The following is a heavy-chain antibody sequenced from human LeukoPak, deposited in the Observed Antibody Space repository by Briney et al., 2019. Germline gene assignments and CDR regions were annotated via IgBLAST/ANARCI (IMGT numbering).Heavy chain of an antibody. D-gene: IGHD2-2*01. CDR1: GFTFSSYG. CDR2: ISYDGSNK. V-gene: IGHV3-30*18. Sequence: PGRSLRLSCAASGFTFSSYGMHWVRQAPGKGLERVAVISYDGSNKYYADSVKGRFTISRDNSKNTLYLQMNSLRAEDTAVYYCAKSERRVVPAATAPIDWGQGTLVTVSS. J-gene: IGHJ4*02. CDR3: AKSERRVVPAATAPID.